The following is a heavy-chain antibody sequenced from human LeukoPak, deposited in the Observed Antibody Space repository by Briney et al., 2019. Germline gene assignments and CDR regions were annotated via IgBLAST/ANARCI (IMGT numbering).Heavy chain of an antibody. CDR2: IFYSGST. J-gene: IGHJ5*02. CDR3: ARQSYSDSWSWFDP. Sequence: SETLSLTCTVSSGSISSGDAYWTWVRQHPGKGLEWIGYIFYSGSTLYNPSLKSRLTISVDTSKNQFSLRLSSVTAADTAVYHCARQSYSDSWSWFDPWGQGTLVTVSS. D-gene: IGHD1-26*01. CDR1: SGSISSGDAY. V-gene: IGHV4-31*03.